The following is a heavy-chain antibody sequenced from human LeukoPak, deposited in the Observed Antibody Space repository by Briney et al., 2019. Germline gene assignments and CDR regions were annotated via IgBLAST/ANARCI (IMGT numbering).Heavy chain of an antibody. J-gene: IGHJ4*02. Sequence: SETLSLTCDVSGGSITQTNYWTWVRQPPGKGLEWIGEVNLQGSTNYNPSLMRRVAISVDTSANHVSLQLTSVTAADTAVYYCASITMVRGVIIRGDYFDYWGQGTLVTVSS. CDR2: VNLQGST. D-gene: IGHD3-10*01. CDR3: ASITMVRGVIIRGDYFDY. V-gene: IGHV4-4*02. CDR1: GGSITQTNY.